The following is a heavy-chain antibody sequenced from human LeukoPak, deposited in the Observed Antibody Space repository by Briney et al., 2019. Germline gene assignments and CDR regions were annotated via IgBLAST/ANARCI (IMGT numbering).Heavy chain of an antibody. Sequence: GGSLRLSCAASGFTFSSYSMNWVRQAPGKGLEWVSSISSSSSYIYYADSVKGRFTISRDNAKNSLYLQMNSLRAEDTAVYYCARVLLGNYDILTGPFDYWGQGTLVTVSS. CDR1: GFTFSSYS. CDR3: ARVLLGNYDILTGPFDY. J-gene: IGHJ4*02. CDR2: ISSSSSYI. D-gene: IGHD3-9*01. V-gene: IGHV3-21*01.